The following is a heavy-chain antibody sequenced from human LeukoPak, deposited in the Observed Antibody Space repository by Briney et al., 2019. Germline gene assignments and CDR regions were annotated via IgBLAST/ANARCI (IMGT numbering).Heavy chain of an antibody. Sequence: ASVKVSCKASGYTFTGYYMHWVRQAPGQGLEWMGWINPNSGGTNYAQKFQGRVTITRDTSTSTVYMELSSLRSEDTAVYYCARALGYDSSGYTLGRAFDIWGQGTMVTVSS. CDR2: INPNSGGT. CDR3: ARALGYDSSGYTLGRAFDI. CDR1: GYTFTGYY. V-gene: IGHV1-2*02. J-gene: IGHJ3*02. D-gene: IGHD3-22*01.